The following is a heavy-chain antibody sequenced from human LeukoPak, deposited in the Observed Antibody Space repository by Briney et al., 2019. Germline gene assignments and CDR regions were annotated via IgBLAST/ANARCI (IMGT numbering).Heavy chain of an antibody. CDR3: AKDYDRTGYYFDY. CDR1: GFNFDDYA. J-gene: IGHJ4*02. Sequence: GGSLRLSCAASGFNFDDYAMHWVRQAPGKGLEWVSLISGDGDNIYYADSVEGRFTISRDNSENSLYLQMNSLGTEDTAIYYCAKDYDRTGYYFDYWGQGTLVTVSS. D-gene: IGHD3-22*01. CDR2: ISGDGDNI. V-gene: IGHV3-43*02.